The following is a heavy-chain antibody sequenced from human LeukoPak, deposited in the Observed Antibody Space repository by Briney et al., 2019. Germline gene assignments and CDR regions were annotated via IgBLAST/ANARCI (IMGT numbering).Heavy chain of an antibody. D-gene: IGHD2-2*02. J-gene: IGHJ4*02. Sequence: SETLSLTCTVSGGSINSSSYYWGWIRQPPGKGLEWIGSIYYSGSTYYNPSLKSRVTISVDTSKNQFSLKLSSVTAADTAVYYCARAPIVVVPAAIAGFDYWGQGTLVTVSS. V-gene: IGHV4-39*01. CDR1: GGSINSSSYY. CDR2: IYYSGST. CDR3: ARAPIVVVPAAIAGFDY.